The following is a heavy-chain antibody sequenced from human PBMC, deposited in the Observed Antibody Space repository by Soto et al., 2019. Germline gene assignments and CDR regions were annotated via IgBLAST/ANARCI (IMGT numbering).Heavy chain of an antibody. CDR2: ISDSGGNR. CDR1: GFTFSNYA. CDR3: AKAAGSSYYQRLDY. D-gene: IGHD3-22*01. J-gene: IGHJ4*02. V-gene: IGHV3-23*01. Sequence: EVQLLESGGGLVQPGGSLRLSCTASGFTFSNYAMTWVRQAPGKGLEWVSGISDSGGNRYFADSGKGRFIISRDNSKNTVYLQMNSLRDEDTAVYYCAKAAGSSYYQRLDYWGQGVLVTVSS.